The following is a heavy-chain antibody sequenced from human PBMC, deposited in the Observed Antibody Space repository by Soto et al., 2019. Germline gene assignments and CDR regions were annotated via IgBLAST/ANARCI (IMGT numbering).Heavy chain of an antibody. Sequence: EVQLLESGGGLVQPGGSLRLSCADSGFTFSSYAMSWVRQAPGKGLEWVSAISGSGGSTYYADSVKGRFTISRDNSKNTLYLQMNSLRAEDTAVYYCAKDDHCSGGSCYLDYWGQGTLVTVSS. CDR2: ISGSGGST. CDR1: GFTFSSYA. V-gene: IGHV3-23*01. J-gene: IGHJ4*02. D-gene: IGHD2-15*01. CDR3: AKDDHCSGGSCYLDY.